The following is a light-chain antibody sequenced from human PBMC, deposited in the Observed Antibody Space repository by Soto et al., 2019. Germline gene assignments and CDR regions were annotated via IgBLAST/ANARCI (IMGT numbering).Light chain of an antibody. J-gene: IGKJ2*01. CDR3: QQYSSSLPYT. CDR2: RAS. Sequence: EIVLTQSPATLSLSPGERATLSCRASQSLSSSYLAWYQQKPGQAPRLLLYRASNRATGIPDRFSGSGSGTDFTLTITRLEPEYFAVYYCQQYSSSLPYTFGQGTKLEIK. CDR1: QSLSSSY. V-gene: IGKV3-20*01.